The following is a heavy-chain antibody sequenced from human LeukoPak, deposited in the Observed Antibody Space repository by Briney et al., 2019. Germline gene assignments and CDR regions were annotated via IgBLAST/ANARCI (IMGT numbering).Heavy chain of an antibody. J-gene: IGHJ4*02. CDR3: ARYLVKGAAGTIDY. CDR2: INHSGST. V-gene: IGHV4-34*01. Sequence: SETLSLTCAVYGGSFSGYYWSWIRQPPGKGLEWIGEINHSGSTNYNPSLKSRVTISVDTSKNQFSLKLSSVIAADTAVYYCARYLVKGAAGTIDYWGQGTLVTVSS. CDR1: GGSFSGYY. D-gene: IGHD6-13*01.